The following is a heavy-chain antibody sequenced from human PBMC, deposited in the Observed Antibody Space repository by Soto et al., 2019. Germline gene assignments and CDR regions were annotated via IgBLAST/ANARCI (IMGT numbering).Heavy chain of an antibody. V-gene: IGHV1-18*01. CDR3: ARGRYGDY. CDR1: GYAFTTYG. D-gene: IGHD1-1*01. J-gene: IGHJ4*02. Sequence: QVHLVQSGAEVKKPGASVKVSCKGSGYAFTTYGITWVRQAPGQGLEWMGWSSAHNGNTNYAQKLQGRVTVTRDTSRITAYVERMSLRSGDTAVYYCARGRYGDYWGQGALVTGSS. CDR2: SSAHNGNT.